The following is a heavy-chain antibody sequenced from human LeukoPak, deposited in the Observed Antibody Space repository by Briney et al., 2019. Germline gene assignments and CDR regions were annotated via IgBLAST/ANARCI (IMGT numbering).Heavy chain of an antibody. Sequence: SETLSLTCTVSGASANSGGYFWSWIRQPPGKGLEWIGYIYYTGSTIYNPSLKTRVTISADTSKNQFSLRLTSVTAADTAVYYCASGAATYWFDPWGQGTLVTVSS. CDR3: ASGAATYWFDP. CDR1: GASANSGGYF. D-gene: IGHD2-15*01. CDR2: IYYTGST. J-gene: IGHJ5*02. V-gene: IGHV4-61*08.